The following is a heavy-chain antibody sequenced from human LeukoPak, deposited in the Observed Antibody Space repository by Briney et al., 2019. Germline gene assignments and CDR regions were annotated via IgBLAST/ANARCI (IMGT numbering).Heavy chain of an antibody. CDR2: ISGSGGST. J-gene: IGHJ1*01. CDR1: GFTFSSYA. V-gene: IGHV3-23*01. CDR3: ATEGDLTVTTAEYFQH. Sequence: PGGSLRLSCAASGFTFSSYAMSWVRQAPGKGLEWVSAISGSGGSTYYADSVKGRFTISRDNSKNTLYLQMNSLRAEDTAVYYCATEGDLTVTTAEYFQHWRQGTLVTVSS. D-gene: IGHD4-17*01.